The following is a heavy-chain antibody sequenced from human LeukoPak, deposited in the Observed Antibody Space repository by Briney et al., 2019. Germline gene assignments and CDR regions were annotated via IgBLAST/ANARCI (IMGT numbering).Heavy chain of an antibody. CDR2: IIPILGIA. CDR3: ARRGIAAAGFDY. D-gene: IGHD6-13*01. CDR1: GGTFSSYA. V-gene: IGHV1-69*04. J-gene: IGHJ4*02. Sequence: GSSVKVSCKASGGTFSSYAISWVRQAPGQGLEWMGRIIPILGIANYAQKFQGRVTMTRDTSTSTVYMELSSLRSEDTAVYYCARRGIAAAGFDYWGQGTLVTVSS.